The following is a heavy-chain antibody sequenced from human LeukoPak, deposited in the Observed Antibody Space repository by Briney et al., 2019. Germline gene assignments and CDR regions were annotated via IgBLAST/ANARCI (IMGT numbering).Heavy chain of an antibody. CDR2: IRNKANSYTT. V-gene: IGHV3-72*01. D-gene: IGHD1-26*01. CDR3: AREWDSGSYYLGYFDY. J-gene: IGHJ4*02. CDR1: GFTFSAHY. Sequence: GGSLRLSCAASGFTFSAHYMDWVRQAPGKGLEWVGRIRNKANSYTTEYAASVKGRFTISRDDSKNSLYLQMNSLKCEDTAVYYCAREWDSGSYYLGYFDYWGQGTLVTVSS.